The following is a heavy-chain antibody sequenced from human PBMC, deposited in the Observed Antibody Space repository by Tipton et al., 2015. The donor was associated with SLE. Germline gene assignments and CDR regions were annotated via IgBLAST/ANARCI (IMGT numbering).Heavy chain of an antibody. CDR1: GFTFSSYA. J-gene: IGHJ4*02. Sequence: SLRLSCAASGFTFSSYAMSWVRQAPGKGLEWVSAISGSGGSTYYADSVKGRFTISRDNSKNTVHLQMHSLRDEDTAVYYCAKDRESLDFFGYFDFWGQGALVTVSS. V-gene: IGHV3-23*01. CDR3: AKDRESLDFFGYFDF. D-gene: IGHD3-9*01. CDR2: ISGSGGST.